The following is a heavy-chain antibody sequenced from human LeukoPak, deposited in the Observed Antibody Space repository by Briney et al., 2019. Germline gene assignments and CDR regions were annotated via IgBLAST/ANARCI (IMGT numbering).Heavy chain of an antibody. CDR1: GFTLIIFT. CDR2: INSNGDST. Sequence: SGGSLRLSCEASGFTLIIFTVSWVRQAPGKGLEWISTINSNGDSTYYADSVKGRFTISRDNSKNTVFLQMNSLSAEDTAVYYCAKDGLCPDVCPTKIAVSGYSDSWGQGIPATVSS. V-gene: IGHV3-23*01. CDR3: AKDGLCPDVCPTKIAVSGYSDS. J-gene: IGHJ4*02. D-gene: IGHD3-3*01.